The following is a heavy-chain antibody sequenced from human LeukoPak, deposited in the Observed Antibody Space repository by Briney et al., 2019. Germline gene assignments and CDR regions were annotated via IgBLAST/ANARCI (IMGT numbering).Heavy chain of an antibody. V-gene: IGHV4-59*08. D-gene: IGHD5-12*01. CDR1: GGSVSSYY. CDR3: AKRGYSGYDYWGASFDY. Sequence: PSETLSLTCTVSGGSVSSYYWSWIRQPPGKGLEWIGYIYYSGSTNYNPSLKSRVTISVDTSKNQFSLKLSSVTAADTAVYYCAKRGYSGYDYWGASFDYWGQGTLVTVSS. CDR2: IYYSGST. J-gene: IGHJ4*02.